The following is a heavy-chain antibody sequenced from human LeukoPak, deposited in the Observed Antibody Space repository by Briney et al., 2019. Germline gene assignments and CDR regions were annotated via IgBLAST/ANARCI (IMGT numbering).Heavy chain of an antibody. V-gene: IGHV5-51*01. CDR1: GYGFTSYW. CDR3: ARQTAVAATDD. Sequence: GESLKISCKGSGYGFTSYWIGWVRQMPGKGLEWMGIIYPGDSDTRYSPSFQGQVTISADKSISTAYLQWSSLKASDTAVYYCARQTAVAATDDWGQGTLVTVSS. D-gene: IGHD6-19*01. CDR2: IYPGDSDT. J-gene: IGHJ4*02.